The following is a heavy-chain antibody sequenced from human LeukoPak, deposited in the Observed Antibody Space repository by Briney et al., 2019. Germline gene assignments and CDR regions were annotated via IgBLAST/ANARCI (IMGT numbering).Heavy chain of an antibody. D-gene: IGHD1-1*01. CDR3: AKDLGTTGTTRGPVDY. CDR1: GFTFSNYG. V-gene: IGHV3-30*18. CDR2: MSYDGSNK. Sequence: GGSLRLSCAASGFTFSNYGMHWVRQAPGKGLEWVAVMSYDGSNKYYADSVKGRFTISRDNSKNTLYLQMNSLRAEDTAVYYCAKDLGTTGTTRGPVDYWGQGTLVTVSS. J-gene: IGHJ4*02.